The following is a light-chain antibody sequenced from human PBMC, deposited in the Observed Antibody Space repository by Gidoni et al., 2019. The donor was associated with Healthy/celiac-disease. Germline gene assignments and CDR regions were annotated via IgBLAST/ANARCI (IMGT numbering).Light chain of an antibody. CDR2: GAS. J-gene: IGKJ5*01. CDR1: HRVSSN. CDR3: QQYNNWIT. V-gene: IGKV3D-15*01. Sequence: EIVMTQSPATLSVSPGERATLSCKASHRVSSNLAWYQQKPGQAPRLLIYGASTRATGIPARFSGSGSGTEFTLTISSLQSEDFAVYYCQQYNNWITFXXXTRLEIK.